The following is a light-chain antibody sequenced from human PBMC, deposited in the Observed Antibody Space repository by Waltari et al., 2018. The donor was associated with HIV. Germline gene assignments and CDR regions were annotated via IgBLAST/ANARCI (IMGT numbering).Light chain of an antibody. CDR1: SGHRSYI. V-gene: IGLV4-60*03. CDR2: LEGSGSY. J-gene: IGLJ3*02. CDR3: ETWDGNTWV. Sequence: QPVLTQSSSASASLGSSVKLTCTLSSGHRSYIIAWHQQQPGKAPRYLMKLEGSGSYNKGSGVPDRFSGSSSGADRELTISNVQSDDEADYYCETWDGNTWVFGGGTKLTVL.